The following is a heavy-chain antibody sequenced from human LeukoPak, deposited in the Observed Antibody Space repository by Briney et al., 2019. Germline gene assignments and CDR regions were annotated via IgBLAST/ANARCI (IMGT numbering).Heavy chain of an antibody. CDR2: MSASGGST. V-gene: IGHV3-23*01. D-gene: IGHD6-13*01. CDR1: GFTFSSYA. Sequence: PGGSLRLSCAASGFTFSSYAMSWVRQAPGTGLEWVSSMSASGGSTYYADSVKGRFTVSRDNSKSTLYLQMNSLRAEDTAVYYCAKDSAEQQLVRDFDYWGQGTLVTVSS. J-gene: IGHJ4*02. CDR3: AKDSAEQQLVRDFDY.